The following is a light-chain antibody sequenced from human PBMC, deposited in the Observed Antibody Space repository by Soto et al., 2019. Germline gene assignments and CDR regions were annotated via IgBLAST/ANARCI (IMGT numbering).Light chain of an antibody. V-gene: IGKV3-15*01. J-gene: IGKJ1*01. CDR1: QSVSSN. CDR3: QQYNNWPTWT. CDR2: DAS. Sequence: EVVRTQSPATLSVYPGERATLSCRASQSVSSNLAWYQQKPGQAPRLLIYDASTRATGIPARFSGSGSGTEFTLTISSLQSEDFAVYYCQQYNNWPTWTFGQGTKV.